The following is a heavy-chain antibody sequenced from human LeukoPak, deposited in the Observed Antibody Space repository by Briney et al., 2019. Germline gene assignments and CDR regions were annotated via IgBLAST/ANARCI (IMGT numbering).Heavy chain of an antibody. CDR2: ISSSSSYI. J-gene: IGHJ4*02. V-gene: IGHV3-21*01. CDR1: GFTFSSYS. D-gene: IGHD3-22*01. Sequence: GGSLRLSCAASGFTFSSYSMNWVRQAPGKGLGWVSSISSSSSYIYYADSVKGRFTISRDNAKNSLYLQMNSLRAEDTAVYYCARDLDYYDSSGYRLDYWGQGTLVTVSS. CDR3: ARDLDYYDSSGYRLDY.